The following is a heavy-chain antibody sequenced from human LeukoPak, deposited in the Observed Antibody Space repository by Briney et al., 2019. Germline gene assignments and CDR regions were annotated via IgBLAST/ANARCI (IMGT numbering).Heavy chain of an antibody. CDR3: ARGGGMIVGEVFDY. D-gene: IGHD1-26*01. CDR2: ISYDGSNK. CDR1: GFTFSSYA. J-gene: IGHJ4*02. Sequence: GGSLRLSCAASGFTFSSYAMHWVRQAPGKGLEWVAVISYDGSNKYYADSVKGRFTISRDNSKNTLYLQMNSLRAEDTAVYYCARGGGMIVGEVFDYWGQGTLVTVSS. V-gene: IGHV3-30-3*01.